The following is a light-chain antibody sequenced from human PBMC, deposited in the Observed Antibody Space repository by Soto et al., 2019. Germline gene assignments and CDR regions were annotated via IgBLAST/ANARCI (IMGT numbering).Light chain of an antibody. V-gene: IGKV3-20*01. Sequence: EIVLTQSPGTLSLSPGERATLSCRASQSVSSNYLAWYQQKPGQAPRPLIYGASSRATGIPDRFSGSAAGTDFTLTISRLESEDFAVYYCQQSGSSPWTFGQGTKVEIK. J-gene: IGKJ1*01. CDR1: QSVSSNY. CDR2: GAS. CDR3: QQSGSSPWT.